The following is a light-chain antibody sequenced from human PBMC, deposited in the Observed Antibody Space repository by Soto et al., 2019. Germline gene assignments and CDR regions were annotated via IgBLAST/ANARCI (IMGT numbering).Light chain of an antibody. CDR3: QQYDNSPIT. J-gene: IGKJ5*01. CDR1: QSVSSF. Sequence: VMTQSPATLSLFPGEGATLSGRASQSVSSFLAWYQQKPGQAPRLLIYDASNRATGTPARFSGSGSGTDFTLTISRLEPEDFAVYYCQQYDNSPITFGQGTRLEI. V-gene: IGKV3-20*01. CDR2: DAS.